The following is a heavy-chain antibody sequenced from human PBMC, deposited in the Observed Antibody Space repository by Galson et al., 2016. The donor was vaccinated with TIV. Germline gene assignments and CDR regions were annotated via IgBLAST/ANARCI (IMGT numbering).Heavy chain of an antibody. V-gene: IGHV1-18*01. J-gene: IGHJ4*02. D-gene: IGHD4/OR15-4a*01. Sequence: SVKVSCKASGYTFISYGISWVRQAPGQGLEWMGWISTDNGNTKYAQKVQDRLTMTTDTSSSTAYMELRSLTSDDTAVYYRVKDMYGTNSLIDSWGQGTLVTVS. CDR3: VKDMYGTNSLIDS. CDR1: GYTFISYG. CDR2: ISTDNGNT.